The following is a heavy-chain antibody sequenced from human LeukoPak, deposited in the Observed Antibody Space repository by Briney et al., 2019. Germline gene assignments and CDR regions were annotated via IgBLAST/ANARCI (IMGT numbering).Heavy chain of an antibody. Sequence: ASVKLSCKASGYTFTSYAMHWVRQAPGQRLEWMGWINAGNGNTKYSQKFQGRVTTTRDTSASTAYMELSSLRSEDTAVYYCATDGVYCSGGSCYNWFDPWGQGTLVTVSS. CDR2: INAGNGNT. CDR3: ATDGVYCSGGSCYNWFDP. CDR1: GYTFTSYA. J-gene: IGHJ5*02. V-gene: IGHV1-3*01. D-gene: IGHD2-15*01.